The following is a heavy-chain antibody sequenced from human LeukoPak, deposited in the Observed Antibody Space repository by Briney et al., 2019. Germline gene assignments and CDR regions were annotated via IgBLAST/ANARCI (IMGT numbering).Heavy chain of an antibody. D-gene: IGHD1-20*01. CDR3: ARRDGITGTEDY. CDR1: GFTFSSYS. J-gene: IGHJ4*02. CDR2: ISSSSSYI. V-gene: IGHV3-21*01. Sequence: GGSPRLSCAASGFTFSSYSMNWVRQAPGKRLEWVAAISSSSSYIYYADSVKGRFTISRDNAKNSLYLQMNSLRAEDTAVYYCARRDGITGTEDYWGQGTLVTVSS.